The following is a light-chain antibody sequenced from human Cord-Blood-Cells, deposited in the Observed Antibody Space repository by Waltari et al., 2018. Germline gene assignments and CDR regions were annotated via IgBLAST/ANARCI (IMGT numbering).Light chain of an antibody. Sequence: ELVLTQSPATLSLSPGESATLACRASQSVSSYLARYQQKPGQAPRLLIYDASNRATGIPARFSGSGSGTDFTLTISSLEPEDFAVYYCQQRSNWPLTFGGGTKVEIK. CDR2: DAS. CDR1: QSVSSY. CDR3: QQRSNWPLT. J-gene: IGKJ4*01. V-gene: IGKV3-11*01.